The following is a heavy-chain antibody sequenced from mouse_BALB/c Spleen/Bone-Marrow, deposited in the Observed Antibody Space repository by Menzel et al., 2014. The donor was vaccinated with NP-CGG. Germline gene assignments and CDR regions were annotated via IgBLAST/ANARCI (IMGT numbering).Heavy chain of an antibody. Sequence: VQLQQSGAELVRPGASVTLSCKTSGYTFTDYEMHWVKQTPVHGLEWIGAIDPETGGTAYNQKFKGKATLTADKSSSTAYMELRSLTSEDSAVYYCTRRWLRRGFDYWGKAPLSQSPQ. CDR1: GYTFTDYE. V-gene: IGHV1-15*01. D-gene: IGHD2-2*01. CDR3: TRRWLRRGFDY. CDR2: IDPETGGT. J-gene: IGHJ2*01.